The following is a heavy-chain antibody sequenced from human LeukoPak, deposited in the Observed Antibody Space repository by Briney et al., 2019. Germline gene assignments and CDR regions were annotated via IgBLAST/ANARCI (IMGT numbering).Heavy chain of an antibody. D-gene: IGHD6-6*01. CDR1: GYTFSSYG. Sequence: GASVKVSCKASGYTFSSYGISWVRQAPGQGLEWMGWISAYNGNTNYAQKLQGRVTMTTDTSTSTAYMELRSLRSDDTAVYYCARDSAARPVLVLVDFGLDYWGQGTLVTVSS. CDR2: ISAYNGNT. V-gene: IGHV1-18*01. CDR3: ARDSAARPVLVLVDFGLDY. J-gene: IGHJ4*02.